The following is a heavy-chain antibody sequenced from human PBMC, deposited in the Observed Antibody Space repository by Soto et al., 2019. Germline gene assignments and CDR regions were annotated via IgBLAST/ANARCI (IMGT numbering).Heavy chain of an antibody. CDR2: ISWNSGSI. V-gene: IGHV3-9*01. D-gene: IGHD6-13*01. J-gene: IGHJ3*02. CDR3: AKDMGAAGTIERAFDI. CDR1: GFTFDDYA. Sequence: EVQLVESGGGLVQPGRSLRLSCAASGFTFDDYAMHWVRQAPGKGLEWVSGISWNSGSIGYADSVKGRFTISRDNAKNSLYLQMNSLRAEDTALYYCAKDMGAAGTIERAFDIWGQGTMVTVSS.